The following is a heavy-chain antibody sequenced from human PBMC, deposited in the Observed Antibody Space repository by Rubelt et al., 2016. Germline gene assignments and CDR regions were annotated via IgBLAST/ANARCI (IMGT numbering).Heavy chain of an antibody. Sequence: QVQLQQWGAGLLKPSETLSLTCAVYGGSFSGYYWSWIRQPPGKGLEWIGRIYTSGSTNYNPSLKIRVIMSVDTSKNQFSLKLSSVTAADTAVYYCARGAAGMDVWGQGTTVTVSS. J-gene: IGHJ6*02. CDR2: IYTSGST. V-gene: IGHV4-59*10. CDR1: GGSFSGYY. CDR3: ARGAAGMDV.